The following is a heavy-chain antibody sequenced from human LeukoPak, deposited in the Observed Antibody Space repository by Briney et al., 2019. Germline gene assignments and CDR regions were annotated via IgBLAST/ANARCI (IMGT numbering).Heavy chain of an antibody. V-gene: IGHV3-48*04. Sequence: RTGGSLRLSCAASGFTFSSYSMNWVRQAPGKGLEWVSYISSSSSTIYYADSVKGRFTISRDNAKNSLYLQMNSLGAEDTAVYYCAGVGATTDYWGQGTLVTVSS. CDR1: GFTFSSYS. J-gene: IGHJ4*02. D-gene: IGHD1-26*01. CDR2: ISSSSSTI. CDR3: AGVGATTDY.